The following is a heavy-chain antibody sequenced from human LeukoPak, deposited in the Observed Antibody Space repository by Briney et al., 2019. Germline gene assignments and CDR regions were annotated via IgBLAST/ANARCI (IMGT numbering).Heavy chain of an antibody. V-gene: IGHV3-21*01. Sequence: PGGSLRLSCAASGFTFSSYSMNWVRQAPGKGLEWVSSISSSSSYIYYADSVKGRFTISRDNAKNSLYLQMNSLRAEDTAVYYCAREESSGWSSCPNFDYWGQGTLVTVSS. D-gene: IGHD6-19*01. CDR3: AREESSGWSSCPNFDY. J-gene: IGHJ4*02. CDR2: ISSSSSYI. CDR1: GFTFSSYS.